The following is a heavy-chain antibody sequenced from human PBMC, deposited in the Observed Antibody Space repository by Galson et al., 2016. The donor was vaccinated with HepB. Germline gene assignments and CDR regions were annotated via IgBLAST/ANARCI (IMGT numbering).Heavy chain of an antibody. J-gene: IGHJ4*02. V-gene: IGHV3-30-3*01. CDR2: ISYDGSQK. D-gene: IGHD7-27*01. Sequence: SLRLSCAASGFTFTTSALHWVRQAPGKGLEWVATISYDGSQKNYADSVKGRFTISRDDSKNALYLQMNTLRVEDTAVYYCRTGAPPDYWGQGTLVIVSS. CDR1: GFTFTTSA. CDR3: RTGAPPDY.